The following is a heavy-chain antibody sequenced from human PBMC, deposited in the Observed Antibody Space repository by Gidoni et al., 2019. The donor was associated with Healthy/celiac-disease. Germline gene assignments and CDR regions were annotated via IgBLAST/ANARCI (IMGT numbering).Heavy chain of an antibody. CDR3: ASLAYCGGDCFGCAYYFDY. J-gene: IGHJ4*02. D-gene: IGHD2-21*01. CDR2: IIPIFCTS. CDR1: GGTFSRYA. Sequence: QVQLVQSGAEVKKPGSSVKVSYRASGGTFSRYAISWVRQAPGQGLEWIGGIIPIFCTSNYAHKFQGRVTITADESTSTAYLELSSLRSEDTAVFYCASLAYCGGDCFGCAYYFDYWVQGTLVTVSS. V-gene: IGHV1-69*01.